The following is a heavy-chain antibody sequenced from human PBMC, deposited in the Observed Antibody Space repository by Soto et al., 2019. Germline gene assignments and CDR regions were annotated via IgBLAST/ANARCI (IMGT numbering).Heavy chain of an antibody. CDR1: VCTFSGNF. CDR3: ARDRGTLVLEY. Sequence: VGSLRLSCASSVCTFSGNFMACVRQSPGKCLEWVSYISSSADAIYYADSVKGRFTISRDNPKKLLFLQMSSLRAEDTAVYYCARDRGTLVLEYLGQGALVNVSS. V-gene: IGHV3-11*01. D-gene: IGHD3-10*01. CDR2: ISSSADAI. J-gene: IGHJ4*02.